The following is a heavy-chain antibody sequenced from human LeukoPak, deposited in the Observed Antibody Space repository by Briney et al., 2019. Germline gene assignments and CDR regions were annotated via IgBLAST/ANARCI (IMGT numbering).Heavy chain of an antibody. D-gene: IGHD2-15*01. J-gene: IGHJ4*02. V-gene: IGHV3-23*01. CDR2: ISGGGDST. CDR1: ALTFSRQA. CDR3: SRPYRGYFSADSCYYFDY. Sequence: PGGSLRLSCEASALTFSRQAMSLVRRALGKGLEWVSTISGGGDSTNYADPVKGRFTISRYNSKNTLYLQMNSLRADDTAVYYCSRPYRGYFSADSCYYFDYWGQGTLVTVSS.